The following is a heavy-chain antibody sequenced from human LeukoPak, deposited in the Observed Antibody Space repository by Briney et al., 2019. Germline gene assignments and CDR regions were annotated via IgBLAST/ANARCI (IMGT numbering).Heavy chain of an antibody. CDR1: GGTFSSYT. CDR2: MNPNSGNT. Sequence: ASVKVSCKASGGTFSSYTINWVRQATGQGLEWMGWMNPNSGNTGYAQKFQGRVTITRNTSISTAYIELSSLRSEDTAVYYCAREAVAGTVDYWGQGTLVTVSS. CDR3: AREAVAGTVDY. J-gene: IGHJ4*02. D-gene: IGHD6-19*01. V-gene: IGHV1-8*03.